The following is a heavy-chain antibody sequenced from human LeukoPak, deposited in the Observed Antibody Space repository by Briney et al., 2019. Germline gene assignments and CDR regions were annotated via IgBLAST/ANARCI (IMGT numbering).Heavy chain of an antibody. V-gene: IGHV1-18*01. CDR1: GYTFTNYG. D-gene: IGHD3-10*01. CDR3: ARVGSGSYFDYFDY. Sequence: ASVKVSCKPSGYTFTNYGFTWVRQAPGQGLEWMGWISAYNGNTNYAQKLQGRVTMTTDTSTSTAYMELRSLRSDDTAVYYCARVGSGSYFDYFDYWGQGTLVTVSS. CDR2: ISAYNGNT. J-gene: IGHJ4*02.